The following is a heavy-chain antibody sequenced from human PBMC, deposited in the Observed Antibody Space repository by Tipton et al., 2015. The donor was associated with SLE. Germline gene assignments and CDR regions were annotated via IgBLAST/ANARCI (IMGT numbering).Heavy chain of an antibody. CDR1: GFTFHNYA. J-gene: IGHJ4*02. CDR3: AKDASNYVGYLDH. V-gene: IGHV3-9*01. D-gene: IGHD4-11*01. Sequence: SLRLSCAASGFTFHNYAMHWVRQAPGKGLEWVSTITSNSERIAYADSVKGRFTISRDNAKNSLHLQMNSLRAEDTVLYYCAKDASNYVGYLDHWGQGTLVTVSS. CDR2: ITSNSERI.